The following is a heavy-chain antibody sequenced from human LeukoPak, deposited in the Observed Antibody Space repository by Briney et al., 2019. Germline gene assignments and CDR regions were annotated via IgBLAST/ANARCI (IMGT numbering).Heavy chain of an antibody. D-gene: IGHD1-14*01. Sequence: SETLSLTCAVYGGSFSEYYWSWARQPPGKGLEWIGEISPSGLTNHNPSLKSRVTISTDTSKDQFSLKLSSVTAADTAVYYCAGDHYLALKYWGHGLLVTVSS. CDR2: ISPSGLT. V-gene: IGHV4-34*01. CDR1: GGSFSEYY. J-gene: IGHJ4*01. CDR3: AGDHYLALKY.